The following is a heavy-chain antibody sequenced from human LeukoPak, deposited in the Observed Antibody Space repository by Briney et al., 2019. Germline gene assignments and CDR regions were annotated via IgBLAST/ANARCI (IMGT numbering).Heavy chain of an antibody. CDR2: IYHSGST. Sequence: SETLSLTCTVSGYSISSGYYWGWIRQPPGKGLEWIGSIYHSGSTYYNPSLKSRVTISVDTSKNQFSLKLSSVTAADTAVYYCARVGYCTNGVCYAFDIWGQGTMVTVSS. J-gene: IGHJ3*02. D-gene: IGHD2-8*01. CDR1: GYSISSGYY. V-gene: IGHV4-38-2*02. CDR3: ARVGYCTNGVCYAFDI.